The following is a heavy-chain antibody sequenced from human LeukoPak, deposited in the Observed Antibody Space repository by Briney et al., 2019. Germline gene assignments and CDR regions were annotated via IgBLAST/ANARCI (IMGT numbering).Heavy chain of an antibody. CDR2: ISTSSSYI. Sequence: GGSLRLSCAAYGFTFSSYSMNWVRQAPGKGLEWVSFISTSSSYIYYADSVKGRFTISRDNAKNSLYLQMNSLRAEDTAVYYCTRDGDTTMVGGYYYYMDVWGKGTTVTVSS. V-gene: IGHV3-21*01. CDR3: TRDGDTTMVGGYYYYMDV. CDR1: GFTFSSYS. D-gene: IGHD5-18*01. J-gene: IGHJ6*03.